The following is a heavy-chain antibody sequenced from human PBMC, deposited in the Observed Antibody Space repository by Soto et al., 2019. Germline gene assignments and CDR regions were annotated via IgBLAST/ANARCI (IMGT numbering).Heavy chain of an antibody. V-gene: IGHV4-59*01. D-gene: IGHD6-19*01. CDR3: ARVSGSGWYPYDY. Sequence: PSETLSLTCTVSGGSISSYYWSWIRQPPGKGLEWIGYIYYSGSTNYNPSLKSRVTISVDTSKNQFSLKLSSVTAADTAVYYCARVSGSGWYPYDYRGQGTLVTVSS. CDR2: IYYSGST. CDR1: GGSISSYY. J-gene: IGHJ4*02.